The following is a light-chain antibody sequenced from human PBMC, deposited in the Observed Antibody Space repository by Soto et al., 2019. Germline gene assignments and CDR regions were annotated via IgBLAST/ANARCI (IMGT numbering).Light chain of an antibody. CDR1: SSNIGGGYD. Sequence: QSVLTQPPSVSGAPGQRVTISGTGSSSNIGGGYDVHWYQHLPGAVPKLLIYGDTNRPSGVPDRFSASKSGTSASLAITGLQAEDEADYYCQSYDSSLRGVVFGGGTKLTVL. CDR3: QSYDSSLRGVV. CDR2: GDT. J-gene: IGLJ3*02. V-gene: IGLV1-40*01.